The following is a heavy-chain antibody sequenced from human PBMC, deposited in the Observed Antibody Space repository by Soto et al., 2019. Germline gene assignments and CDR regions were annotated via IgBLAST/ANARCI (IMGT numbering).Heavy chain of an antibody. D-gene: IGHD6-13*01. V-gene: IGHV4-59*08. Sequence: SETLSLTCTVSGGSISTYYWTWIRQPPGKGLEWIGYIYYSGSTNYNPSLKSRVTISVDTSKNQFSLKVSSVTATDTAVYFCARLNPGSSWYNNCFDPWGQGPLVT. J-gene: IGHJ5*02. CDR1: GGSISTYY. CDR3: ARLNPGSSWYNNCFDP. CDR2: IYYSGST.